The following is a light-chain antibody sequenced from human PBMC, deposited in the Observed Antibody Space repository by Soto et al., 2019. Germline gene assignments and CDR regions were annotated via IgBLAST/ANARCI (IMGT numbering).Light chain of an antibody. V-gene: IGKV1-39*01. CDR1: QSISSY. CDR3: QQSYSTLWT. J-gene: IGKJ1*01. CDR2: AAS. Sequence: DIQMTQSPSSLSASVGDRVTITCRASQSISSYLNWYQQKPGKAPKLLIYAASSLQSVVPSRFSGSGSGTDFTLTSSSLQPEDFATYYCQQSYSTLWTFGQGTKVEIK.